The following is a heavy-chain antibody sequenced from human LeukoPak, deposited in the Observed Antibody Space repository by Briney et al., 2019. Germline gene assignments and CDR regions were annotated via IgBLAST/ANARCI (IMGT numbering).Heavy chain of an antibody. CDR1: GDSISSGYY. V-gene: IGHV4-38-2*02. J-gene: IGHJ5*02. CDR2: VYHSGST. CDR3: ARGVTMIGRLRFGP. D-gene: IGHD3-22*01. Sequence: SETLSLTCSVSGDSISSGYYWGWIRQPPGKGLEWIGSVYHSGSTYYNPSLKSRVTMSLDTSKNQFSLKLSSVTAADTAVYYCARGVTMIGRLRFGPWGQGTLVTVSS.